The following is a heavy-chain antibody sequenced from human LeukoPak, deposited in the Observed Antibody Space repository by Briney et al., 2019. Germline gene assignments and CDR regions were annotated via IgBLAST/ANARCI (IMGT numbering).Heavy chain of an antibody. CDR1: GFTFSSYA. CDR3: ARQIFGVATYYYYMDV. J-gene: IGHJ6*03. CDR2: ISYDGSNK. D-gene: IGHD3-3*01. V-gene: IGHV3-30*09. Sequence: GRSLRLSCAASGFTFSSYAMHWVRQAPGKGLEWVAVISYDGSNKYYADSVKGRFAISRDNSKNTLYLQMNSLRAEDTAVYYCARQIFGVATYYYYMDVWGKGTTVTVSS.